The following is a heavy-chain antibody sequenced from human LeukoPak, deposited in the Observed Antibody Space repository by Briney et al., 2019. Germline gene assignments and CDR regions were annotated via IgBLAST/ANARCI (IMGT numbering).Heavy chain of an antibody. J-gene: IGHJ4*02. CDR1: GGSISSSSYY. D-gene: IGHD5-12*01. Sequence: PSETLSLTCTVSGGSISSSSYYCGWIRQPPGKGLEWIGSIYYSGSTYYNPSLKSRVTISVDTSKNQFSLKLSSVTAADTAVYYCARQVYRTHFDYWGQGTLVTVSS. V-gene: IGHV4-39*01. CDR2: IYYSGST. CDR3: ARQVYRTHFDY.